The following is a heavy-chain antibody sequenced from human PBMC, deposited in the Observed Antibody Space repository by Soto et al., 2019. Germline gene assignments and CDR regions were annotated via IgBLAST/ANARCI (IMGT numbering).Heavy chain of an antibody. V-gene: IGHV3-33*01. J-gene: IGHJ6*02. D-gene: IGHD6-13*01. CDR2: IWYDGSNK. CDR1: GFTFSSYG. CDR3: ARDKAAAEYYYYGMDV. Sequence: QVQLVESGGGVVQPGRSLRLSCAASGFTFSSYGMHWVRQAPGKGLEWVAVIWYDGSNKYYADSVKGRFTISRDNSKNXLYLQMTSLRAEDTAVYYCARDKAAAEYYYYGMDVWGQGTTVTVSS.